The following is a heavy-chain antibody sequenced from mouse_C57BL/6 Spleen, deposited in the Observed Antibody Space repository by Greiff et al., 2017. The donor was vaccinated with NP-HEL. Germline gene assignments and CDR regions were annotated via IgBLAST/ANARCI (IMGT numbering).Heavy chain of an antibody. Sequence: EVQLQQSGPELVKPGASVKISCKASGYTFTDYYMNWVKQSHGKSLEWIGDINPNNGGTSYNQKFKGKATLTVDKSSSTAYMELRSLTSEDSAVYYCASPYYYGSRRGWFAYWGQGTLVTVSA. J-gene: IGHJ3*01. CDR3: ASPYYYGSRRGWFAY. CDR1: GYTFTDYY. D-gene: IGHD1-1*01. CDR2: INPNNGGT. V-gene: IGHV1-26*01.